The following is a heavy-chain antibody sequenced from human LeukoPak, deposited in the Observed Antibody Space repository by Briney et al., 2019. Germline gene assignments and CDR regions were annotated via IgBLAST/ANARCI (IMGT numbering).Heavy chain of an antibody. CDR3: AREYYDYVWGSYRYHWFDP. V-gene: IGHV4-61*01. CDR1: GGSVSSGSYY. CDR2: IYYSGST. D-gene: IGHD3-16*02. J-gene: IGHJ5*02. Sequence: ETLSLTCTVSGGSVSSGSYYWSWIRQPPGKGLEWIGYIYYSGSTNYNPSLKSRVTISVDTSKNQFSLKLSSVTAADTAVYYCAREYYDYVWGSYRYHWFDPWGQGTLVTVSS.